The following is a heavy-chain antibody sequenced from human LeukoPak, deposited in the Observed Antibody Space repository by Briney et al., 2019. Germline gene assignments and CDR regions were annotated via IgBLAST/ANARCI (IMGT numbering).Heavy chain of an antibody. CDR2: IYPGDSDT. D-gene: IGHD1-14*01. Sequence: GESLKIPWKGSGYSLTSYWIGWVRQMPGKGLKWMGIIYPGDSDTRYSPSFQGQVTISADKSISTAYLQWSILKASDTAMYYCARQGEPWIGRAFDIWGQGTMVTVSS. CDR1: GYSLTSYW. V-gene: IGHV5-51*01. CDR3: ARQGEPWIGRAFDI. J-gene: IGHJ3*02.